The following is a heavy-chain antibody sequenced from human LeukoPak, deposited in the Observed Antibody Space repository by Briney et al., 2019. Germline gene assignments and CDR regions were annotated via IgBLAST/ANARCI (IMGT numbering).Heavy chain of an antibody. V-gene: IGHV1-46*01. Sequence: ASVTVSFKASGYTFTSYYMHWVRQAPGQGLEWMGIINPSGGSTSYAQKFQGRVTMTRDMSTSTVYMELSSLRSEDTAVYYCARDSYCGGDCYPRGSDGDFDYWGQGTLVTVSS. CDR2: INPSGGST. CDR3: ARDSYCGGDCYPRGSDGDFDY. J-gene: IGHJ4*02. D-gene: IGHD2-21*02. CDR1: GYTFTSYY.